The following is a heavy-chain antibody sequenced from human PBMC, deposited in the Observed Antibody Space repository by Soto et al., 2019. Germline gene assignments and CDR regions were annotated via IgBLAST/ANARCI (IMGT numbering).Heavy chain of an antibody. Sequence: EVQLVESGGGLVQPGGSLKLSCAASGFTFSGSAMHWVRQASGKGLEWVGRIRSKANSYATAYAASVKGRFTISRDDSKNPAYLQMNSLKTEDTAVYYCTRGELDAFVAWFDPWGQGTLVTVSS. J-gene: IGHJ5*02. CDR3: TRGELDAFVAWFDP. CDR1: GFTFSGSA. CDR2: IRSKANSYAT. D-gene: IGHD1-26*01. V-gene: IGHV3-73*02.